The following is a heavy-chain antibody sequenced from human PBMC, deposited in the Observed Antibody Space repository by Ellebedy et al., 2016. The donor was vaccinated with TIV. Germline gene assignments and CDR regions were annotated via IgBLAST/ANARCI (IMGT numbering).Heavy chain of an antibody. D-gene: IGHD5-24*01. V-gene: IGHV3-7*01. CDR2: IKEDGSEE. J-gene: IGHJ4*02. CDR3: VRDSTHGYDDY. Sequence: PGGSLRLSCAASGFTFSLNWMYWVRQAPGKGLEWVANIKEDGSEEYYVDSVMGRFTISRDNAKNSLYLQMNSLRVEDTAVYYCVRDSTHGYDDYWGQGTRVTVSS. CDR1: GFTFSLNW.